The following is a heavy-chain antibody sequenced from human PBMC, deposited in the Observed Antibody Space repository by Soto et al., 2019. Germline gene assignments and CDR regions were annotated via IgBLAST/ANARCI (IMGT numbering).Heavy chain of an antibody. CDR1: GGTFSSYA. V-gene: IGHV1-69*13. CDR3: AKTPGVITVITSFDH. J-gene: IGHJ4*02. CDR2: IIPIFGTA. Sequence: SVKVSCKASGGTFSSYAISWVRQAPGQGLEWMGGIIPIFGTANYAQKFQGRVTITADESTSTAYMELSSLRSEDTAVYYCAKTPGVITVITSFDHWGQGTPVTVSS. D-gene: IGHD3-16*01.